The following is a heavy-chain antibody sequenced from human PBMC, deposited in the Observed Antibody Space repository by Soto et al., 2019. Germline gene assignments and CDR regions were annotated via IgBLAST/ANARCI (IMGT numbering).Heavy chain of an antibody. J-gene: IGHJ4*02. Sequence: QITLKESGPTLVKPTQTLTLTCTFSGFSLSTSGLGVGWIRQPPGKALEWLALVYWDADNLYSPSLKSRLTITKDTSKDQLVLTMPNMDPVDTATYYRSHVYGGYDNFDYWGQGTLVTVSS. CDR3: SHVYGGYDNFDY. CDR2: VYWDADN. V-gene: IGHV2-5*02. D-gene: IGHD5-12*01. CDR1: GFSLSTSGLG.